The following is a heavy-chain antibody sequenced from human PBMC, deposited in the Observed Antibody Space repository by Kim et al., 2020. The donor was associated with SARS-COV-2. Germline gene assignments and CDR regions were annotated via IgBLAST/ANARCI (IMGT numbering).Heavy chain of an antibody. CDR1: GGSISSSSYY. CDR3: ASLVGGIQLWSQDY. J-gene: IGHJ4*02. Sequence: SETLSLTCTVSGGSISSSSYYWGWIRQPPGKGLEWIGSIYYSGSTYYNPSLKSRVTISVDTSKNQFSLKLSSVTAADTAVYYCASLVGGIQLWSQDYWGQGTLVTVSS. V-gene: IGHV4-39*01. D-gene: IGHD5-18*01. CDR2: IYYSGST.